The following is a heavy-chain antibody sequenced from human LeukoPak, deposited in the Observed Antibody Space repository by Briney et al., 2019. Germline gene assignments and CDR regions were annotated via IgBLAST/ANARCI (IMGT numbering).Heavy chain of an antibody. Sequence: GASVKVSCKVSGYTLTELSMHWVRQAPGKGLEWMGGFDPEDGETIYAQKFQGRVTMTEDTSTDTAYMELSSLRSEDTAVYYCATDSGYSYENYYYGVDVWGQGTTVTVSS. J-gene: IGHJ6*02. CDR1: GYTLTELS. D-gene: IGHD5-18*01. CDR3: ATDSGYSYENYYYGVDV. CDR2: FDPEDGET. V-gene: IGHV1-24*01.